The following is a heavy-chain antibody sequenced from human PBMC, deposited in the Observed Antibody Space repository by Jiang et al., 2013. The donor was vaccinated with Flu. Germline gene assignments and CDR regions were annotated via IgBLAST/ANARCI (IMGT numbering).Heavy chain of an antibody. V-gene: IGHV1-18*01. CDR1: GYTFTSYG. J-gene: IGHJ4*02. CDR2: ISAYNGNT. D-gene: IGHD3-22*01. Sequence: SGAEVKKPGASVKVSCKASGYTFTSYGISWVRQAPGQGLEWMGWISAYNGNTNYAQKLQGRVTMTTDTSTSTAYMELRSLRSDDTAVYYRARDLGYYYDSSGYLADYWGQGTLVTVSS. CDR3: ARDLGYYYDSSGYLADY.